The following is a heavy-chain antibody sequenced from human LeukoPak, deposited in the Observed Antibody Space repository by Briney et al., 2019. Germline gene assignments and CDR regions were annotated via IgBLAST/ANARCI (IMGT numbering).Heavy chain of an antibody. J-gene: IGHJ3*02. CDR2: IYTSGST. CDR3: ARGHIVVVTAIRNDAFDI. CDR1: GGSFSGYY. V-gene: IGHV4-59*10. D-gene: IGHD2-21*02. Sequence: SETLSLTCAVYGGSFSGYYWSWIRQPAGKGLEWIGRIYTSGSTTYNPSLKSRVTMSVDTSKNQFSLKLSSVTAADTAVYYCARGHIVVVTAIRNDAFDIWGQGTMVTVSS.